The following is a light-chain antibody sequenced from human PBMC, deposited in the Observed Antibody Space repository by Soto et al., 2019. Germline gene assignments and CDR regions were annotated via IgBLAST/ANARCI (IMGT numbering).Light chain of an antibody. CDR2: EAS. V-gene: IGKV1-5*03. CDR1: QSISRW. Sequence: DIQMTQSPSTLSASVGDRVTITCRASQSISRWLAWYQQKPGTAPKLLIYEASTLESGVPSRFSGSRSGTEVSLTVSSLQPDDFATYYCQQYNDSFPYTFGRGTKLEIK. J-gene: IGKJ2*01. CDR3: QQYNDSFPYT.